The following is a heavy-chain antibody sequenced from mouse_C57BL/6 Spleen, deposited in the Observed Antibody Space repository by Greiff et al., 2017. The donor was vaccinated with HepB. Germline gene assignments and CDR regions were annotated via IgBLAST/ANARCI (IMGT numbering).Heavy chain of an antibody. J-gene: IGHJ1*03. V-gene: IGHV14-1*01. D-gene: IGHD1-1*01. CDR2: IDPEDGDT. Sequence: VQLKQSGAELVRPGASVKLSCTASGFNIKDYYMHWVKQRPEQGLEWIGRIDPEDGDTEYAPKFQGKATMTADTSSNTAYLQLSSLTSEDTAVYYCTTYYYYGSTRFDVWGTGTTVTVSS. CDR3: TTYYYYGSTRFDV. CDR1: GFNIKDYY.